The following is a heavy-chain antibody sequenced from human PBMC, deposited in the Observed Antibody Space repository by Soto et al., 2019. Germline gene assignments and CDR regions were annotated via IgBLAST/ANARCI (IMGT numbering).Heavy chain of an antibody. D-gene: IGHD2-15*01. Sequence: GGSLRLSCAASGFTVSVNYMTWVRQAPGKGLEWVSVIYSGGTAHYADSVKGRLTISRDNSKNTLFLQMNSLRVEDTAVYYCVKDDRILGRRYFDLWGRGTLVTVSS. CDR3: VKDDRILGRRYFDL. V-gene: IGHV3-53*01. J-gene: IGHJ2*01. CDR1: GFTVSVNY. CDR2: IYSGGTA.